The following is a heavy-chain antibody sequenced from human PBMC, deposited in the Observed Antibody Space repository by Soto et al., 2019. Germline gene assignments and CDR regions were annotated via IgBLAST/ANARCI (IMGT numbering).Heavy chain of an antibody. J-gene: IGHJ4*02. CDR1: YSISSGYY. CDR2: IYHSGST. CDR3: ARAPTSDDGNYDFWSGVFDY. D-gene: IGHD3-3*01. V-gene: IGHV4-38-2*01. Sequence: SSETLSLTCAVCYSISSGYYWGWIRQPPGKGLEWIGSIYHSGSTYYNPSLKSRVTISVDTSKNQFSLKLSSVTAADTAVYYCARAPTSDDGNYDFWSGVFDYWGQGTLVTASS.